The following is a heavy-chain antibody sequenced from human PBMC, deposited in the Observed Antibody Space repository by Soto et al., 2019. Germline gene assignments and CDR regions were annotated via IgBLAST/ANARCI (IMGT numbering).Heavy chain of an antibody. Sequence: PSETLSLTCTVSGGSMSSGPSYWGWISQSPGKGLEWIATVYNSGTAYYNPSLKRRVTVAIDTSSNQFSLRMISVTAADTGTYYCARRDVSTTWYWGWFDPWGQGAQVTVSS. CDR2: VYNSGTA. CDR1: GGSMSSGPSY. J-gene: IGHJ5*02. V-gene: IGHV4-39*01. D-gene: IGHD2-2*01. CDR3: ARRDVSTTWYWGWFDP.